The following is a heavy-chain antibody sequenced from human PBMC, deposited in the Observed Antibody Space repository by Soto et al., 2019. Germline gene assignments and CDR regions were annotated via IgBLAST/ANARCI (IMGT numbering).Heavy chain of an antibody. CDR2: MYYNGNI. V-gene: IGHV4-59*01. Sequence: SETLSLTCNVSGGSISNYYWTWVRQSPEKGLEWIGYMYYNGNINYNPSLKSRVTISIDTSKNQFSLTLKSVTAADTAIYYCASGGNWFDPWGQGVLVTVSS. J-gene: IGHJ5*02. CDR3: ASGGNWFDP. D-gene: IGHD3-16*01. CDR1: GGSISNYY.